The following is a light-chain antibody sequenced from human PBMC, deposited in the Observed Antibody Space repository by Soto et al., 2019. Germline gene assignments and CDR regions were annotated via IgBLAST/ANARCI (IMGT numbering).Light chain of an antibody. Sequence: IQMTQSPSSLSASVGDRVTITCQASQDIAKNLNWYQQKPGKAPKLLIYDASSLQTGVPSRFSGSGSATHFTFTITSLQSEDIATYYCQQYDNLLPITFGQGTRLEIK. CDR1: QDIAKN. CDR2: DAS. J-gene: IGKJ5*01. V-gene: IGKV1-33*01. CDR3: QQYDNLLPIT.